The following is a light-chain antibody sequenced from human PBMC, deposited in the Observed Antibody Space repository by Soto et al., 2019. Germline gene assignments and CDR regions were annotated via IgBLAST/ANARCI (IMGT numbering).Light chain of an antibody. V-gene: IGKV3-11*01. CDR3: QHRAGWPPALT. Sequence: ETVLTQSPATLSLSPGERATLSCRASESVSNSLAWYQHKPGQAPRLLIYNASNGATGIPARFSGSGSGTDFTLTISSPEHEDFAVYFCQHRAGWPPALTFGGGTKVEIK. CDR2: NAS. J-gene: IGKJ4*01. CDR1: ESVSNS.